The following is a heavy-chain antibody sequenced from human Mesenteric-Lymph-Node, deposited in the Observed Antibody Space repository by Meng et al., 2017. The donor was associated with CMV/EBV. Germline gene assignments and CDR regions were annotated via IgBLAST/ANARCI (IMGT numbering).Heavy chain of an antibody. D-gene: IGHD3-10*01. J-gene: IGHJ5*01. CDR2: IYHRGIT. V-gene: IGHV4-4*02. CDR3: ARDGRGYFGAGSFSWFDS. Sequence: SIHSRNWWSWVRQTPGKGLEWIAEIYHRGITNYNPSLKGRVTISVDISKNQFSLRLTSVTAADTAVYYCARDGRGYFGAGSFSWFDSWGQGTLVTVSS. CDR1: SIHSRNW.